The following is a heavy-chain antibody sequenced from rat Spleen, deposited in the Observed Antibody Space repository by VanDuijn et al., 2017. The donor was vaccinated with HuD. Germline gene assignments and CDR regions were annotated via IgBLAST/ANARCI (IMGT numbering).Heavy chain of an antibody. Sequence: KLSCAASGFTFSKYDMVWVRQAPTKGLKWVASISYDGSTPYYRDSVKGRFTVSRDDAKSTLYLQMDSLRSEDTATYHCATHGGLYNWFAYWGQGTLVTVSS. J-gene: IGHJ3*01. V-gene: IGHV5-29*01. CDR1: GFTFSKYD. CDR3: ATHGGLYNWFAY. CDR2: ISYDGSTP.